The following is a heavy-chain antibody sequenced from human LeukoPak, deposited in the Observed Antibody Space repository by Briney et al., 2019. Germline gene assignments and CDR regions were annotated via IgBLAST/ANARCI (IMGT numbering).Heavy chain of an antibody. Sequence: PGGSLRLSCAASGFSFRNYWMGWVRQAPGKGLEWVANTKPDGSAGCYADSVRGRFSTSRDNANNLLYLQMNSLRAEDTAVYYCARDGGLHTNFDYWGQGTLVTVSS. CDR2: TKPDGSAG. V-gene: IGHV3-7*01. D-gene: IGHD2-15*01. CDR3: ARDGGLHTNFDY. CDR1: GFSFRNYW. J-gene: IGHJ4*02.